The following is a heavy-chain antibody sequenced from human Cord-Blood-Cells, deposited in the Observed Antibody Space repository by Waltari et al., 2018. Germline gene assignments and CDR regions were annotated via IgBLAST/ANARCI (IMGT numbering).Heavy chain of an antibody. CDR1: GYTFTGYY. J-gene: IGHJ4*02. D-gene: IGHD5-12*01. CDR2: IKPNSGST. V-gene: IGHV1-2*04. CDR3: ARGGYSGYDGAYFDY. Sequence: QVQLVQSGAEVKKPGASVKVSCKASGYTFTGYYMHWVRQAPGQGLEWMGWIKPNSGSTNYAQHVQCWVTMTRDTTIRTAYMELSRLRSDDTAVYYWARGGYSGYDGAYFDYWGQGTLVTVSS.